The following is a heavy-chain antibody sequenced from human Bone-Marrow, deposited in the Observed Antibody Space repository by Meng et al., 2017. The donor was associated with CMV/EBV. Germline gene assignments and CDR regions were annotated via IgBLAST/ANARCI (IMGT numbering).Heavy chain of an antibody. CDR1: GFTFSSYE. D-gene: IGHD1-7*01. CDR3: ARDLVDQELGVDYYYGMDV. J-gene: IGHJ6*02. Sequence: GESLKISCAASGFTFSSYEMNWVRQAPGKGLEWVSYISSYIYYADSVKGRFTISRDNAKNSLYLQMNSLRAEDTAVYYCARDLVDQELGVDYYYGMDVWGQGTTVTVSS. V-gene: IGHV3-21*05. CDR2: ISSYI.